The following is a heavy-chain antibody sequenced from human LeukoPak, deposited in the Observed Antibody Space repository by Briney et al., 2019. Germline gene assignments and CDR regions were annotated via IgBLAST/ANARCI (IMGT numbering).Heavy chain of an antibody. CDR1: GGSISSYY. V-gene: IGHV4-59*01. CDR2: IFYSGRT. CDR3: ARGQRYIYGYTVTELGSRYFDY. D-gene: IGHD5-18*01. Sequence: SETLSLTCSVSGGSISSYYWSWIRQPPGKGLEWIGYIFYSGRTSYNPSLKSRVTISVDTSKNHFSLTLSSVTAADTAVYYCARGQRYIYGYTVTELGSRYFDYWGQGTLVTVSS. J-gene: IGHJ4*02.